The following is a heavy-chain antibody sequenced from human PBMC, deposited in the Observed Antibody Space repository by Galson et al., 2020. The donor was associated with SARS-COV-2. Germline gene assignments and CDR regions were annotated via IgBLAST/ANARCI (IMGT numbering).Heavy chain of an antibody. V-gene: IGHV3-9*01. D-gene: IGHD6-19*01. CDR1: GFTFDDYA. CDR2: VTWNSATK. Sequence: GGSLRLSCAASGFTFDDYAMHWVRQAPGKGPEWVSTVTWNSATKAYADSVKGRFTISRDNANNSLYLQMSSLRPEDTAFYYCAKGPNSYSSAWFGIDFGGQGTLVSVSS. J-gene: IGHJ4*02. CDR3: AKGPNSYSSAWFGIDF.